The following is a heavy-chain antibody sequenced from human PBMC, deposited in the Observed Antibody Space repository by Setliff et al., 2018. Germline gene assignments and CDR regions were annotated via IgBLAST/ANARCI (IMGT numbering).Heavy chain of an antibody. CDR2: VFATGNT. J-gene: IGHJ4*02. Sequence: SETLSLTCTVSGASISSGQNYWSWIRQPAGKGLEWIGHVFATGNTEYNPSLESRVTFSVDTSKNQFSLKLTSVTVADSAAYYCARDRSDGLDSFDYWGQGAQVTVSS. V-gene: IGHV4-61*09. CDR1: GASISSGQNY. D-gene: IGHD6-6*01. CDR3: ARDRSDGLDSFDY.